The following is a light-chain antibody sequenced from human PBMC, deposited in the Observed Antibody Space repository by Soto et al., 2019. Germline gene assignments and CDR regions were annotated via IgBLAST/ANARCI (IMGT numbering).Light chain of an antibody. J-gene: IGLJ3*02. CDR3: HSYDSSLSGAV. CDR2: RNN. V-gene: IGLV1-40*01. Sequence: QSVLTQPPSVSGAPGQRVTISCTGSSSNIGAGYDVHWYQQLPGTAPKLLIYRNNNRPSGVPDRFSGSKSGTSASLAITGLQAEDEADYCHSYDSSLSGAVFGGGTKLTVL. CDR1: SSNIGAGYD.